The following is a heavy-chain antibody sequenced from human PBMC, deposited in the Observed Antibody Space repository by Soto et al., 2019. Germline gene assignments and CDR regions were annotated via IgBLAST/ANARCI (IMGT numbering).Heavy chain of an antibody. D-gene: IGHD3-9*01. CDR2: ISSSGSTI. CDR1: GFTFSSYE. Sequence: GGSLRLSCAASGFTFSSYEMSWVRQAPGKGLEWVSYISSSGSTIYYADSVKGRFTISRDNAKNSLYLQMNSLRAEDTAVYYCASNGLLRYFDWPPGFDYWGQGTLVTVSS. V-gene: IGHV3-48*03. J-gene: IGHJ4*02. CDR3: ASNGLLRYFDWPPGFDY.